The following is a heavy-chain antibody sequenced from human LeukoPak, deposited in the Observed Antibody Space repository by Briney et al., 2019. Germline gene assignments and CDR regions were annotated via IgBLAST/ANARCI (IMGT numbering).Heavy chain of an antibody. CDR3: ATGGDYSNSAAFDY. J-gene: IGHJ4*02. Sequence: PGGSLRLSCAASGFTFSSYAMSWVRQAPGKGLEWVSAISGSGGSTYYADSVKGRFTISRDNSKNTLYLQMNSLRAEDTAVYYCATGGDYSNSAAFDYWGQGTLVTVSS. D-gene: IGHD4-4*01. CDR2: ISGSGGST. V-gene: IGHV3-23*01. CDR1: GFTFSSYA.